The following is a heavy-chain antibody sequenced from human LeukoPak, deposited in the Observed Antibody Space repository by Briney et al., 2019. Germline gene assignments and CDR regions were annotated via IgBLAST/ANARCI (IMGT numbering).Heavy chain of an antibody. J-gene: IGHJ4*02. CDR3: AREYSDNSGYYYGLDT. D-gene: IGHD3-22*01. Sequence: GRSLRLSCAASGFTFSSYAMHWVRQAPGKGLEWVAVISYDGSNKYYADSVKGRFTISRDNSKNTLYLQMNSLRAEDTALYYCAREYSDNSGYYYGLDTWGQGTLVTVSS. V-gene: IGHV3-30-3*01. CDR2: ISYDGSNK. CDR1: GFTFSSYA.